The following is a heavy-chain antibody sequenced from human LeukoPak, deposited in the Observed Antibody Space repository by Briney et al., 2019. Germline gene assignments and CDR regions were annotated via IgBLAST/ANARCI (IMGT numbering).Heavy chain of an antibody. J-gene: IGHJ4*01. Sequence: GGSLRLSCAASGFTFSKYGMHWVRQAPGKGLEWVAFVRYDGSNVYYADSVKGRFTISRDNSKNTLYLQMNNLRAEDTAMYYCTSFNFDYWGQEPWSPSPQ. CDR3: TSFNFDY. CDR1: GFTFSKYG. CDR2: VRYDGSNV. V-gene: IGHV3-30*02.